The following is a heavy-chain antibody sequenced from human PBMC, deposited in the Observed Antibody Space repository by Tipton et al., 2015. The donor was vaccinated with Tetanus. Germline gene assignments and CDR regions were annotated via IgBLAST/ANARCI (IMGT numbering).Heavy chain of an antibody. D-gene: IGHD5-18*01. CDR3: AKRGLGYGYGYFEY. CDR2: IESSGST. V-gene: IGHV3-23*01. Sequence: SLRLSCAASGLTLTDFAMSWVHQPPGQGPDWVAVIESSGSTQYSDSVKGRFTISRDNSKNTLILEMSSLRVEDSAVYYCAKRGLGYGYGYFEYWGHGTTVIVSS. CDR1: GLTLTDFA. J-gene: IGHJ4*01.